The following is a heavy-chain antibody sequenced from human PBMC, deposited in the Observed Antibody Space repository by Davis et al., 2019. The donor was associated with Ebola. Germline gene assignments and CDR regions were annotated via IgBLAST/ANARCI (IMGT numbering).Heavy chain of an antibody. D-gene: IGHD3-10*01. J-gene: IGHJ4*02. CDR2: ISSNGGST. CDR1: GFTFSSFG. Sequence: GGSLRLSCAASGFTFSSFGMHWVRQAPGKGLEYVSAISSNGGSTYYADSVKGRFTISRDNSKNTLYLQMSSLRAEDTAVYYCVKGYGFGDPWGYWGQGTLVTVSS. V-gene: IGHV3-64D*06. CDR3: VKGYGFGDPWGY.